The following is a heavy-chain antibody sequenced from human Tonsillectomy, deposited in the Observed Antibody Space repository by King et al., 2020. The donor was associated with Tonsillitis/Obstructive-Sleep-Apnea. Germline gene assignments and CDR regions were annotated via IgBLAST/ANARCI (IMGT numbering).Heavy chain of an antibody. D-gene: IGHD3-10*01. V-gene: IGHV3-23*04. CDR2: ISGSSEST. Sequence: VQLVESGGGLVQPGGSLRLSCTASGFTFSSYPMTWVRQAPGKGLEWVSSISGSSESTYYADSVKGRFSISRDNSKNTLYLQMNSLRAEDTAVYYCAKDRGRGVLADFDSWGQGTQVTVSS. J-gene: IGHJ4*02. CDR3: AKDRGRGVLADFDS. CDR1: GFTFSSYP.